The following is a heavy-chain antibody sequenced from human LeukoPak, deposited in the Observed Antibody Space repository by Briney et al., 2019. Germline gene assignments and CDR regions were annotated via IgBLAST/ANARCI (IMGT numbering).Heavy chain of an antibody. V-gene: IGHV4-61*02. CDR3: ARVTTGGYYNY. CDR1: GGSISSGSYY. CDR2: IYTSGST. D-gene: IGHD3-22*01. Sequence: SETLSLTCTVSGGSISSGSYYWSWIRQPAGKGLEWIGRIYTSGSTNYNPSLKSRVTISLDTSENHFSLKLGSVTAADTAVYYCARVTTGGYYNYWGQGTLVTVSS. J-gene: IGHJ4*02.